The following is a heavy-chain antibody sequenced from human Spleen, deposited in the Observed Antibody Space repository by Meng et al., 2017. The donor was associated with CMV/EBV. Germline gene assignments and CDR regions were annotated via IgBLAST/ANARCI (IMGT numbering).Heavy chain of an antibody. CDR1: GGTFSSYA. J-gene: IGHJ4*02. CDR3: ATDRRLSLSLGY. Sequence: QGQRGESGAEVKKPGSSVKVSCKASGGTFSSYAISWVRQAPGQGLEWMGGIIPIFGTANYAQKFQGRVTITADESTSTAYMELSSLRSEDTAVYYCATDRRLSLSLGYWGQGTLVTVSS. CDR2: IIPIFGTA. V-gene: IGHV1-69*12. D-gene: IGHD3-16*01.